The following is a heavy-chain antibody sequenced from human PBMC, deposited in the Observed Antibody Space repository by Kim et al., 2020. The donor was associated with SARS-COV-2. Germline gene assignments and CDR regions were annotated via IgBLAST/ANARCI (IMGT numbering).Heavy chain of an antibody. Sequence: SETLSLTCTVSGGSISSGDYYWSWIRQPPGKGLEWIGYIYYSGSTYYNPSLKSRVTISVDTSKNQFSLKLSSVTAADTAVYYCARVRRFLEWLPDYWGQGTLVTVSS. CDR2: IYYSGST. CDR3: ARVRRFLEWLPDY. CDR1: GGSISSGDYY. D-gene: IGHD3-3*01. J-gene: IGHJ4*02. V-gene: IGHV4-30-4*01.